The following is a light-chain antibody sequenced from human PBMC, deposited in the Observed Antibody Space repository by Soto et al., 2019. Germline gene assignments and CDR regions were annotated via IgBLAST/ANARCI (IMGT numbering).Light chain of an antibody. CDR1: QSVSSSY. Sequence: EIGLTQSPGTLFLSPGEKATLSCRASQSVSSSYLAWYQQKPGQAPRLLIYGASSRATVIPDRFSGSGSGTDFTLTISRLEPEDFAVYYCQQYGSSPITFGQGTRLESK. CDR2: GAS. V-gene: IGKV3-20*01. J-gene: IGKJ5*01. CDR3: QQYGSSPIT.